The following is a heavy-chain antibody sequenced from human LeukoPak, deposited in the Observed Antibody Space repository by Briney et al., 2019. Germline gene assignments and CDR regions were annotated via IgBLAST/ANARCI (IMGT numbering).Heavy chain of an antibody. Sequence: ASVKVSCKASGYTFTSYDINWVRQATGQGLEWMGWMNPNSGNTGYAQKFQGRVTITRNTSISTAYMELSSLRTEDTALYYCAKGGKYYYDSSEDWGQGTLVTVSS. CDR1: GYTFTSYD. J-gene: IGHJ4*02. D-gene: IGHD3-22*01. CDR2: MNPNSGNT. V-gene: IGHV1-8*03. CDR3: AKGGKYYYDSSED.